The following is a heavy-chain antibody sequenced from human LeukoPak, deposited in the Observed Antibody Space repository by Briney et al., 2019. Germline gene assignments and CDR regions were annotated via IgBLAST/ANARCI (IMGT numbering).Heavy chain of an antibody. CDR2: IYHSGST. V-gene: IGHV4-38-2*02. CDR3: ARRMGRRFGERYYYYHYMDV. J-gene: IGHJ6*03. CDR1: GYSISSGYY. D-gene: IGHD3-10*01. Sequence: SETLSLTCTVSGYSISSGYYWGWIRQPPGKGLEWIGSIYHSGSTYYNPSLKSRVTISVDTSKNQFSLKLSSVTAADTAVYYCARRMGRRFGERYYYYHYMDVWGKGTTVTISS.